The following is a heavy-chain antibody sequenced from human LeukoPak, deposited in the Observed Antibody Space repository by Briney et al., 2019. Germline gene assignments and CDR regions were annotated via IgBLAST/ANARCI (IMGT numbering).Heavy chain of an antibody. Sequence: PSETLSLTCTVSGGSISTYYWSWIRQPPGKGLEWIGYIHYSGSTSYNPSLKSRITISVDTSKNQLSLILNSVTAADTAVYYCARELLGSIAVAGTDAFDIWGQGTMVTVSS. CDR2: IHYSGST. V-gene: IGHV4-59*01. CDR1: GGSISTYY. J-gene: IGHJ3*02. CDR3: ARELLGSIAVAGTDAFDI. D-gene: IGHD6-19*01.